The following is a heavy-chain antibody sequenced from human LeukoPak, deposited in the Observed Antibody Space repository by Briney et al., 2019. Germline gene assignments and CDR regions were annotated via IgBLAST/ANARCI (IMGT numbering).Heavy chain of an antibody. CDR3: AGDPISVAGNVFDF. D-gene: IGHD6-19*01. V-gene: IGHV4-39*01. Sequence: PSETLSLTCTVSDGSISSSNYSWGWIRQPPGGGLEWIGSFFHTGSTYYNPSLKSRVIISVDTSKNQFSLQLSSVTAADTAAYFCAGDPISVAGNVFDFWGRGTAVTVSS. CDR1: DGSISSSNYS. J-gene: IGHJ3*01. CDR2: FFHTGST.